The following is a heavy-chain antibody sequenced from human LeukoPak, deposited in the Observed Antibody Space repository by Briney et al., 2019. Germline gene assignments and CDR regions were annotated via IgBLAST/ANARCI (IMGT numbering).Heavy chain of an antibody. CDR2: ISGISNYI. J-gene: IGHJ3*02. CDR3: ARNPCSITSCPMADALDI. Sequence: GGSLRLSCTASGFSFSSYSMNWVRQAPGKGLEWVSSISGISNYIFYADSVKGRFTISRDNTKDSLFLLMNSLRAEDTAVYFCARNPCSITSCPMADALDIWGQGTMVTVSS. D-gene: IGHD2-2*01. V-gene: IGHV3-21*01. CDR1: GFSFSSYS.